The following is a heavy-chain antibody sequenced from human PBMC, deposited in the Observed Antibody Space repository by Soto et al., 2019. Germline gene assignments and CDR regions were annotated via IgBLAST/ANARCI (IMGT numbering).Heavy chain of an antibody. CDR2: IITIFGKA. J-gene: IGHJ5*02. Sequence: SVKVSCKASGGTFSSYAISWVRQAPGQGLEWMGGIITIFGKANYAQKFQGRVTITADESTSTAYLELSSLRSEDTAVYYFARAFSPYYYDSSGYHNWFDPWGQGTLVTVSS. D-gene: IGHD3-22*01. V-gene: IGHV1-69*13. CDR1: GGTFSSYA. CDR3: ARAFSPYYYDSSGYHNWFDP.